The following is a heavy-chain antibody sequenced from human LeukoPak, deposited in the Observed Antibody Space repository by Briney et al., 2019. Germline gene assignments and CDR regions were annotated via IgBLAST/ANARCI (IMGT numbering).Heavy chain of an antibody. CDR2: IYTSGST. CDR3: ARELLWFGELSSAPYWFDP. J-gene: IGHJ5*02. V-gene: IGHV4-61*02. CDR1: GGSISSGSYY. D-gene: IGHD3-10*01. Sequence: SETLSLTCTVSGGSISSGSYYWSWIRQPAGKGLEWIGRIYTSGSTNYNPSLKSRVTISVDTSKNQFSLKLSSVTAADTAVYYCARELLWFGELSSAPYWFDPWGQGTLVTVSS.